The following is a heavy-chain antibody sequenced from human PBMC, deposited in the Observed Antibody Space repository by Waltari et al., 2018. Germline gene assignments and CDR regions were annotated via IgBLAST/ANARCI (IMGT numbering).Heavy chain of an antibody. V-gene: IGHV4-34*01. D-gene: IGHD3-10*01. CDR1: GGSFSGYY. CDR2: INHSGST. Sequence: QVQLQQWGAGLLKPSETLSLTCAVYGGSFSGYYWSWIRQPPGKGLEWIGEINHSGSTNYNPSLKSRVTISVDTSKNQFSLKLSSVTAADTAVYYCARVLRGGLYYYGSGSAIRDYYYYGMDVWGQGTTVTVSS. J-gene: IGHJ6*02. CDR3: ARVLRGGLYYYGSGSAIRDYYYYGMDV.